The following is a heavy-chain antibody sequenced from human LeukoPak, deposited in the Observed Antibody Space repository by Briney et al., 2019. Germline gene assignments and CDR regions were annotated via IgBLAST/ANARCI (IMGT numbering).Heavy chain of an antibody. CDR3: ARVGYSYGHDLDY. V-gene: IGHV3-21*01. D-gene: IGHD5-18*01. CDR2: ISSSSSYI. Sequence: GGSLRLSCAASGFTFSSYSMNWVRQAPGKGLEWVSSISSSSSYIYYADSVKGRFTISRDNAKNSLYLQMNSLRAEDTAVYYCARVGYSYGHDLDYWGQGTLVTVSS. CDR1: GFTFSSYS. J-gene: IGHJ4*02.